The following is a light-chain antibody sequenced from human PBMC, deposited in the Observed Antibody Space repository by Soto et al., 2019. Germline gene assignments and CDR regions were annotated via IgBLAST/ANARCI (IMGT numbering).Light chain of an antibody. CDR1: QSISSW. Sequence: DIQMTQSPSTLSASVGDRVTITCRASQSISSWLAWYQQKPGKAPKLLIYAASSLHTGVPSRFSGSGFGTDFTLTISSLQPEDFATYFCQETYSSLTFGGGTKVDIK. CDR3: QETYSSLT. V-gene: IGKV1-39*01. J-gene: IGKJ4*01. CDR2: AAS.